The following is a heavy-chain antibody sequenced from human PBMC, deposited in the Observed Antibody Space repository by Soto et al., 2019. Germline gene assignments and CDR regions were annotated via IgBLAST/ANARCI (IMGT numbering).Heavy chain of an antibody. Sequence: ASVKVSCKASGYTFTSYYMHWVRQAPGQGLEWMGIINPSGGSTSYAQKFQGRVTMTRDTSTSTVYMELSSLRSEDTAVYYCARVGCSGGSCYSGFNHYYYYYMDVWGKGTTVTVSS. J-gene: IGHJ6*03. V-gene: IGHV1-46*03. CDR2: INPSGGST. D-gene: IGHD2-15*01. CDR3: ARVGCSGGSCYSGFNHYYYYYMDV. CDR1: GYTFTSYY.